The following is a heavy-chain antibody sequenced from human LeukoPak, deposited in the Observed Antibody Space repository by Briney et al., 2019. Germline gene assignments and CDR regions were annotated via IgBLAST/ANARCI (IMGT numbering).Heavy chain of an antibody. Sequence: SQTLSLTCAVSGGSISSGGYSWSWIRQPPGKGLEWIGYSFHGGNTYYNPSLKSRVTISLDSSKNQFSLKLSSVTAADTAVYYCAREINYYGSGSYVYWGQGTLVTVSS. D-gene: IGHD3-10*01. CDR1: GGSISSGGYS. CDR3: AREINYYGSGSYVY. CDR2: SFHGGNT. J-gene: IGHJ4*02. V-gene: IGHV4-30-2*01.